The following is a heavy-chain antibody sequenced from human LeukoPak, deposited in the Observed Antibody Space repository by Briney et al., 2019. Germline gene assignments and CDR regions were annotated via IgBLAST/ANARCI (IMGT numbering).Heavy chain of an antibody. Sequence: SETLSPTCDVSGASMISHYWSWIRRPPGKGLEWIGYIYSSGSTNCNPSLCSRVTISINTSENQFSLKLSSVTAADTAVYYCAKESRSSSGSWFDPWGRGTLVTVSS. CDR3: AKESRSSSGSWFDP. V-gene: IGHV4-59*11. CDR2: IYSSGST. CDR1: GASMISHY. J-gene: IGHJ5*02. D-gene: IGHD6-6*01.